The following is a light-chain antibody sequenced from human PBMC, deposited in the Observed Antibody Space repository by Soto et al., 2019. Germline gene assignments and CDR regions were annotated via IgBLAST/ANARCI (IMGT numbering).Light chain of an antibody. CDR1: SGSVSTSHY. CDR3: VLYMGSGIAV. V-gene: IGLV8-61*01. CDR2: STN. J-gene: IGLJ3*02. Sequence: QTVVTQEPSLSVSPGGTVTLTCGFSSGSVSTSHYPSWHQQTPGQAPRTLIHSTNTRSSGVPDRFSGSILGNKAALTITGAQADDGSDYYCVLYMGSGIAVFGGGTKLTVL.